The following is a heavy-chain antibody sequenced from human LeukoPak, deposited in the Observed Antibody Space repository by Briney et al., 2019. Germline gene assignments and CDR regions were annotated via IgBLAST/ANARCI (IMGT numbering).Heavy chain of an antibody. D-gene: IGHD3-3*02. J-gene: IGHJ2*01. V-gene: IGHV4-39*01. CDR2: IYYSGST. CDR3: ARRIFSWYFDL. CDR1: GGSISSSSYY. Sequence: SETLSLTCTVSGGSISSSSYYWGWIRQPPGKGLEWIGSIYYSGSTYYNPSLKSRVTISVDTSKNQFSLKLSSVTAAGTAVYYCARRIFSWYFDLWGRGTLVTVSS.